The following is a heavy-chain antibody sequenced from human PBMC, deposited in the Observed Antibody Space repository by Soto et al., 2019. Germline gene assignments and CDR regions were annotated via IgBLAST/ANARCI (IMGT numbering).Heavy chain of an antibody. V-gene: IGHV5-10-1*01. CDR2: IDPSDSQT. CDR3: ARQIYDSDTGPNFQYYFDS. J-gene: IGHJ4*02. Sequence: GESLKISCKGSGYSFADYWITWVRQKPGKGLEWMGRIDPSDSQTYYSPSFRGHVTISVTKSITTVFLQWSSLRASDTAMYYCARQIYDSDTGPNFQYYFDSWGQGTPVTVSS. CDR1: GYSFADYW. D-gene: IGHD3-22*01.